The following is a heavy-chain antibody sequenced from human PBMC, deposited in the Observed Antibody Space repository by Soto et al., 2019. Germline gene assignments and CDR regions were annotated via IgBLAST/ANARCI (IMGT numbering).Heavy chain of an antibody. Sequence: SVKVSCKASGVTFSSYAISWVRQAPGQGLEWMGGIIPIFGTANYAQKFQGRVTITADESTSTAYMELSSLRSEDTAVYYCARGYDSSGYFFYWGQGTLVTVSS. CDR3: ARGYDSSGYFFY. CDR2: IIPIFGTA. V-gene: IGHV1-69*13. J-gene: IGHJ4*02. D-gene: IGHD3-22*01. CDR1: GVTFSSYA.